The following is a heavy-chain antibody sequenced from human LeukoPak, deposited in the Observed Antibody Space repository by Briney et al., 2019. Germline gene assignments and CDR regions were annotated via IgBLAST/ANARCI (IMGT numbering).Heavy chain of an antibody. D-gene: IGHD1-26*01. CDR2: IYRSGST. CDR1: GGSISSYY. J-gene: IGHJ4*02. V-gene: IGHV4-59*01. CDR3: ARESIEVGATTFDY. Sequence: PSETLSLTCTVSGGSISSYYWSWIRQPPGKGLEWIGYIYRSGSTNYNPSLKSRVTISVDTSKSQFSLKLSSVTAADTAVYYCARESIEVGATTFDYWGQGTLVTVSS.